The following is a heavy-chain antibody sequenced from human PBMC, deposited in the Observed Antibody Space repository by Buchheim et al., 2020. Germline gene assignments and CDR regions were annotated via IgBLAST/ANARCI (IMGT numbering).Heavy chain of an antibody. D-gene: IGHD3-22*01. CDR2: IYHSGST. V-gene: IGHV4-4*02. CDR1: GRSIILLPC. CDR3: ARDVIGSRYFDY. J-gene: IGHJ4*02. Sequence: QVQLQASGPGLVKPSVPLSLTCAVSGRSIILLPCGRWVRQPPGKGLEWIGEIYHSGSTNYNPSLKSRVTISVDKSKNQFSLKLSSVTAADTAVYYCARDVIGSRYFDYWGQGTL.